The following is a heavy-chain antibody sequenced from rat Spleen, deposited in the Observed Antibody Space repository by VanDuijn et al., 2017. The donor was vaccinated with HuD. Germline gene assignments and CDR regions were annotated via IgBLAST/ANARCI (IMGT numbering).Heavy chain of an antibody. CDR2: FSSGAGNT. CDR3: TTLYNNFFDY. D-gene: IGHD1-10*01. V-gene: IGHV5S23*01. Sequence: EVQLVESGGGLVQPGNSLKLSCAASGFTFSDYAMAWVRQSPNKGLEWVSTFSSGAGNTYYRDSVKGRFTTSSDNAKSTLYLQMDSLRSEDTATYYCTTLYNNFFDYWGQGVMVTVSS. CDR1: GFTFSDYA. J-gene: IGHJ2*01.